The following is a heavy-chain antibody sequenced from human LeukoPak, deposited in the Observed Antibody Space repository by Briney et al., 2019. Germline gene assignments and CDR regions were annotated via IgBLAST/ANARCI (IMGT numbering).Heavy chain of an antibody. J-gene: IGHJ6*02. D-gene: IGHD4-17*01. CDR1: GFTFSSYW. Sequence: GGSLRLSCAASGFTFSSYWMHWVRQAPGKGLVWVSRINTDGSSTSYADSVKGRFTISRDNSKNTLYLQMNSLRAEDTAVYYCARDRLRMTTVTTSVYYYYGMDVWGQGTTVTVSS. V-gene: IGHV3-74*01. CDR3: ARDRLRMTTVTTSVYYYYGMDV. CDR2: INTDGSST.